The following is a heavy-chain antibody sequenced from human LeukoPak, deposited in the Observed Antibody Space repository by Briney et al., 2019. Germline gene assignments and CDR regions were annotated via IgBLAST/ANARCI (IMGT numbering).Heavy chain of an antibody. CDR2: MNTNTGNA. D-gene: IGHD6-19*01. CDR1: GYTFTSYA. V-gene: IGHV7-4-1*02. Sequence: ASVQVTLKSSGYTFTSYAMNWLRQAPGQGLEWMGWMNTNTGNATYAQGFTGRFVFSLGTSVSTAYLQISSLKAEETAVYYCAREEGGSSGWSYYFDDWGQGTLVTVSS. J-gene: IGHJ4*02. CDR3: AREEGGSSGWSYYFDD.